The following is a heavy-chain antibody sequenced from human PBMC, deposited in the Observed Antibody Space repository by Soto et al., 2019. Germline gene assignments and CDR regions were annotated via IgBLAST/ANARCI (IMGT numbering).Heavy chain of an antibody. V-gene: IGHV4-31*03. J-gene: IGHJ4*02. Sequence: QVQLQESGPGLVKPSQTLSLTCTVSGGSISSGGYYWSWIRQHPGKGLEWIGYIYYSGSTYYNPSLKSRVTRSLDTSKNHVSLKLSSVTAADTAVYYCARGAYTSLAQLFDYWGQGTLVTVSA. CDR3: ARGAYTSLAQLFDY. CDR2: IYYSGST. D-gene: IGHD2-2*02. CDR1: GGSISSGGYY.